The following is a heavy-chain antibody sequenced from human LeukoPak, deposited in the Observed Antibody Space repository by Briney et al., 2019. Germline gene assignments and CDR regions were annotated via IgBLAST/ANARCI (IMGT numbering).Heavy chain of an antibody. CDR2: IYYSGST. Sequence: PSETLSLTCTVSGGSISSYYWSWIRQPPGKGLEWIGYIYYSGSTNYNPSLKSRVTISVDTSKNQFSLKLSSVTAADTAVYYCARAIDPQLRCYFDHWGQGTLVTVSS. CDR1: GGSISSYY. J-gene: IGHJ4*02. V-gene: IGHV4-59*01. D-gene: IGHD5-24*01. CDR3: ARAIDPQLRCYFDH.